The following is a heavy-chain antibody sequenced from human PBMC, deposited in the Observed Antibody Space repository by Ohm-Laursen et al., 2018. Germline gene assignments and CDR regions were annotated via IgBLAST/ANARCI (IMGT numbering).Heavy chain of an antibody. D-gene: IGHD2/OR15-2a*01. V-gene: IGHV3-11*01. CDR3: ARDDLHGNMYDAFDI. J-gene: IGHJ3*02. CDR2: ISSSGSTI. CDR1: GFTFSDYY. Sequence: SLRLSCAAFGFTFSDYYMSWIRQAPGKGLEWVSYISSSGSTIYYADSVKGRFTISRDNAKNSLHLQMGSLRAEDSAIYYCARDDLHGNMYDAFDIWGRGTMVTVSS.